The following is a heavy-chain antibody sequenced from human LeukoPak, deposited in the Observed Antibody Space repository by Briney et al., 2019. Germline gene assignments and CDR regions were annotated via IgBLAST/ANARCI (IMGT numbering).Heavy chain of an antibody. CDR2: ISAYNGNT. J-gene: IGHJ5*02. CDR1: GYTFTSYG. CDR3: ARDEYYDFWSGWANWFDP. D-gene: IGHD3-3*01. Sequence: ASVKVSCKASGYTFTSYGISWVRQAPGQGLEWMGWISAYNGNTNYAQKLQGRVTMTTDTPTSTAYMELRSLRSDDTAVYYCARDEYYDFWSGWANWFDPWGQGTLVTVSS. V-gene: IGHV1-18*01.